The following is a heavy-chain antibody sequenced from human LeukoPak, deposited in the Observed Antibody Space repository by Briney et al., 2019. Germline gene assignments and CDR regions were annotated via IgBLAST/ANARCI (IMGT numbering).Heavy chain of an antibody. CDR1: GGSISSSSHY. V-gene: IGHV4-39*07. D-gene: IGHD2-2*01. Sequence: PSETLSLTCTVSGGSISSSSHYWGWIRQPPGKGLEWIGSIYYSGSTYYNPSLKSRVTISVDTSKNQFSLKLSSVTAADTAVYYCAREGHQLPLRVKWFDPWGQGTLVTVSS. CDR3: AREGHQLPLRVKWFDP. J-gene: IGHJ5*02. CDR2: IYYSGST.